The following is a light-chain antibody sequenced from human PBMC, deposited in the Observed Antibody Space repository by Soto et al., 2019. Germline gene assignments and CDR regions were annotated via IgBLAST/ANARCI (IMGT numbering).Light chain of an antibody. CDR1: QGLGTN. J-gene: IGKJ4*01. CDR2: AAS. Sequence: TVMTQSPSTLSVSPGDRATLSCRASQGLGTNLAWYQQTPGKAPRLLIYAASTWDTGVPSRFSGSGSETEFTLTITTLQSEDFAGYYCQQYNHSPYSFGVGTKVEIK. V-gene: IGKV3-15*01. CDR3: QQYNHSPYS.